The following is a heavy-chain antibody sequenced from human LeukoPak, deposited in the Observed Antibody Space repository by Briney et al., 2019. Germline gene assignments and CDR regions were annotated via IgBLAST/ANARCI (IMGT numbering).Heavy chain of an antibody. J-gene: IGHJ4*02. CDR3: ARDSSSGTSFDY. CDR1: GGSISSGGHY. D-gene: IGHD6-19*01. V-gene: IGHV4-31*03. Sequence: PSQTLSLTCTVSGGSISSGGHYWSWIRQHPGKGLEWIGYIYYSGSTYYNPSLKSRVTISVDTSKNQFSLKLSSVTAADTAVYYCARDSSSGTSFDYWGQGTLVTVSS. CDR2: IYYSGST.